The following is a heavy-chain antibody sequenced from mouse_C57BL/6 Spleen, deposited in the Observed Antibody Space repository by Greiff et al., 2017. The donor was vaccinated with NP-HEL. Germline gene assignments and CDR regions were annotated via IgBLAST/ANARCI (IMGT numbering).Heavy chain of an antibody. D-gene: IGHD1-1*01. J-gene: IGHJ1*03. CDR1: GFTFSSYA. CDR3: TRAYGSSHWYLDV. V-gene: IGHV5-9-1*02. CDR2: ISSGGDYI. Sequence: EVQGVESGAGLVKPGGSLKLSCAASGFTFSSYAMSWVRQTPEKRLEWVAYISSGGDYIYYADTVKGRFTISRDNARNTLYLQMSSLKSEDTAMYDGTRAYGSSHWYLDVWGTGTTVTVSS.